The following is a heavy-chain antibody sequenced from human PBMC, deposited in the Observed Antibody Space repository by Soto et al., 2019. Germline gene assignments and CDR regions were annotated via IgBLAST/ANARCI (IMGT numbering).Heavy chain of an antibody. Sequence: GESLKISCKGSGYSFTSYWISWERQMPGKGLEWMGRIDPSDSYTNYSPSFQGHVTISADKSISTAYLQWSSLKASDTAMYYCARQDYGDYDYYGMDVWGQGTTVTVSS. CDR2: IDPSDSYT. V-gene: IGHV5-10-1*01. CDR3: ARQDYGDYDYYGMDV. J-gene: IGHJ6*02. CDR1: GYSFTSYW. D-gene: IGHD4-17*01.